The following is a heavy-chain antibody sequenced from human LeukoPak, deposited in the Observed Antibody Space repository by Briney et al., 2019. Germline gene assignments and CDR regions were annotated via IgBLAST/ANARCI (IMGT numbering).Heavy chain of an antibody. CDR2: ISWNSGSI. Sequence: GGSLGLSCAASGFTFDDYAMHWVRQAPGKGLEWVSGISWNSGSIGYADSVKGRFTISRDNAKNSLYLQMNSLRAEDMALYYCAKCGSSSGDDAFDIWGQGTMVTVSS. V-gene: IGHV3-9*03. CDR3: AKCGSSSGDDAFDI. CDR1: GFTFDDYA. D-gene: IGHD6-6*01. J-gene: IGHJ3*02.